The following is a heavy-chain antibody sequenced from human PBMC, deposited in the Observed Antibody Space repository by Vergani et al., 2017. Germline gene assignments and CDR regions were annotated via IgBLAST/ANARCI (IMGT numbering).Heavy chain of an antibody. CDR1: GFPFSTYG. D-gene: IGHD6-6*01. CDR3: VKDRPVFDE. Sequence: QVQLVESGGGVVQTGESLRLSCAASGFPFSTYGMHWVRQAPGKGLEGGAYIQKDGIDKFYADSVRDLFTISRDISKNTLYLEMNSLSAEDTALYHCVKDRPVFDEWGRGTLVSGS. CDR2: IQKDGIDK. J-gene: IGHJ4*01. V-gene: IGHV3-30*02.